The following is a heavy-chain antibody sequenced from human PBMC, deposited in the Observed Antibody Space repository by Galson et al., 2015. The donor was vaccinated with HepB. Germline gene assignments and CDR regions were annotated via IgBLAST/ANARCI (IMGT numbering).Heavy chain of an antibody. CDR3: ARLGWELGTSRWVGGMDV. Sequence: QSGAEVKKPGESLRISCKGSGYSFTSYWISWVRQMPGKGLEWMGRIDPSDSYTNYSPSFQGHVTISADKSISTAYLQWSSLKASDTAVYYCARLGWELGTSRWVGGMDVWGQGTTVTVSS. D-gene: IGHD1-26*01. V-gene: IGHV5-10-1*01. J-gene: IGHJ6*02. CDR2: IDPSDSYT. CDR1: GYSFTSYW.